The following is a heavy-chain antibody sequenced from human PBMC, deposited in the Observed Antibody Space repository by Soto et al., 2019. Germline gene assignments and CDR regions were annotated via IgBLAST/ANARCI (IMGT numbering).Heavy chain of an antibody. CDR2: IRRKANSYTT. CDR1: GLIFSDYH. Sequence: EVQLVESGGGLVQPGGSLRLSCAASGLIFSDYHMDWVRQAPGKGLEWVGRIRRKANSYTTEYAASVKGRFTISTGDSKNSLYLQMNSLKSDDTAVYYCAMLGGWSGGSSGMDVWGQGTTVTVSS. V-gene: IGHV3-72*01. J-gene: IGHJ6*02. CDR3: AMLGGWSGGSSGMDV. D-gene: IGHD6-19*01.